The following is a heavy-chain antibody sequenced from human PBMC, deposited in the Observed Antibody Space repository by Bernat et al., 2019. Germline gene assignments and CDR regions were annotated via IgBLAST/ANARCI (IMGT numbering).Heavy chain of an antibody. CDR3: ARAVEDCSGGSCSYYYYMDV. V-gene: IGHV1-46*01. D-gene: IGHD2-15*01. CDR2: INPSGGST. J-gene: IGHJ6*03. CDR1: GYTFTSYY. Sequence: QVQLVQSGAEVKKPGASVKVSCKASGYTFTSYYMHWVRQAPGQGLEWMGIINPSGGSTSYAQKFQGRVTMTRDTSTSTVYMELSSLRSEDTAVYYCARAVEDCSGGSCSYYYYMDVWGKGTTVTVSS.